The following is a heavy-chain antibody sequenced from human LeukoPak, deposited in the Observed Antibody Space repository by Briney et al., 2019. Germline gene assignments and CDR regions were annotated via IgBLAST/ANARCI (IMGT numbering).Heavy chain of an antibody. Sequence: SLRLSCVASGFTFSSYGMHWVRQAPGKGLEWVAVISYDGSNKYYADSVKGRFTISRDNSKNTLYLQMNSLRAEDTAVYYCAKDWRTTVTTAYYFDYWGQGTLVTVSS. V-gene: IGHV3-30*18. CDR3: AKDWRTTVTTAYYFDY. J-gene: IGHJ4*02. CDR1: GFTFSSYG. D-gene: IGHD4-17*01. CDR2: ISYDGSNK.